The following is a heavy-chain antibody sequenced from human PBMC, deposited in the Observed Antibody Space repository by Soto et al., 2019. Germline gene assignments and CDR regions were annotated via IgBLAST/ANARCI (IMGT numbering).Heavy chain of an antibody. CDR1: GGSISNFY. CDR2: TYYSGST. CDR3: ARGSLYTETANALDG. D-gene: IGHD2-21*02. Sequence: QVQLQESGPGLVKPSETLSLTCTVSGGSISNFYWSWIRQSPGKGLEWIGYGYTYYSGSTYYNPSLESRVTISVDTSKNQISLKLTPVTAEDTALYYCARGSLYTETANALDGWVPGTMVTVSS. J-gene: IGHJ3*01. V-gene: IGHV4-59*01.